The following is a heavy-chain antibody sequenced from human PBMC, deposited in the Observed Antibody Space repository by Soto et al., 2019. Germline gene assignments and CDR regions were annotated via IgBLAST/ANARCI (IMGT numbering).Heavy chain of an antibody. V-gene: IGHV3-30-3*01. J-gene: IGHJ4*02. CDR2: ISYDGSNK. D-gene: IGHD4-4*01. CDR3: ARDPYSNYVPLDY. Sequence: QVQLVESGGGVVQPGRSLRLSCAASGFTFSSYAMHWVRQAPGKGLEWVAVISYDGSNKYYADSVKGRFTISRDNSKNTLYLQMNSLRAEDTAVYYCARDPYSNYVPLDYWGQGTLVTVSS. CDR1: GFTFSSYA.